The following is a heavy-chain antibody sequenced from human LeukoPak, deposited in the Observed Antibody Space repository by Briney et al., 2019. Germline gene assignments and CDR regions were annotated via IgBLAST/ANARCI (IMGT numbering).Heavy chain of an antibody. CDR2: IYPGDSDT. Sequence: GESLKISCKASGYSFSTYWIGWVRQMPGKGLEWMGIIYPGDSDTRYRPSFQGQVTTSADKSINTAYLQWSSLKASDTAMYYCARRGVGATTAFDYWGQGTLVTVSS. CDR1: GYSFSTYW. CDR3: ARRGVGATTAFDY. D-gene: IGHD1-26*01. J-gene: IGHJ4*02. V-gene: IGHV5-51*01.